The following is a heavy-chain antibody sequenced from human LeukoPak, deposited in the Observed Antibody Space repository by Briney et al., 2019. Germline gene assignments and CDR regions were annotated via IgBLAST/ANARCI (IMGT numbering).Heavy chain of an antibody. V-gene: IGHV3-21*01. Sequence: GGSLRLSCAASGFTFSRYSMNWVRQAPGKGLEWVSSISIGNTYIYYADSVKGRFTISRDNAKNSLCLQMNSLRAEDTAVYYCARDFGTYSGSSPDAFDIWGQGTMVTVSS. D-gene: IGHD1-26*01. CDR2: ISIGNTYI. J-gene: IGHJ3*02. CDR1: GFTFSRYS. CDR3: ARDFGTYSGSSPDAFDI.